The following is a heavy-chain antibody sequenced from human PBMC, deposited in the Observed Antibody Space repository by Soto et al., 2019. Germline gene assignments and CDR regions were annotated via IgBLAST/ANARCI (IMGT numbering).Heavy chain of an antibody. D-gene: IGHD2-8*01. CDR3: ARLRGELMVYADRNTFDP. V-gene: IGHV4-59*01. J-gene: IGHJ5*02. CDR2: IYYSGST. Sequence: SETLSLTCTVSGGSISSYYWSWIRQPPGKGLEWIGYIYYSGSTNYNPSLKSRVTISVDTSKNQFSLKLSSVTAADTAVYYCARLRGELMVYADRNTFDPWGQGTLVTVSS. CDR1: GGSISSYY.